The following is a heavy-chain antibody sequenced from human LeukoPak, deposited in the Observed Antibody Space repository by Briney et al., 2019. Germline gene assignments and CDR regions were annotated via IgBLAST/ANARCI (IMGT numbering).Heavy chain of an antibody. J-gene: IGHJ5*02. CDR3: ARGDYYPNWFDP. CDR1: GGSISSGDYY. CDR2: IYYSGST. Sequence: PSETLSLTCTVSGGSISSGDYYWSWIRQPPGKGLEWIGYIYYSGSTYYNPSLKSRVTISVDTSKNQFSLKLSSVTAADTAVYYCARGDYYPNWFDPWGQGTLVTVSS. V-gene: IGHV4-30-4*01. D-gene: IGHD4-17*01.